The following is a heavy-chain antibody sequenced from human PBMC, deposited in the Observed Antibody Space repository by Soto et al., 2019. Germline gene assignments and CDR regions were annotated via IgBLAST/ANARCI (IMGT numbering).Heavy chain of an antibody. D-gene: IGHD1-26*01. CDR3: ARELIVGPAEYFQH. Sequence: EVQLVESGGGLVQPGGSLRLSCAASGFSFSGSYMSWVRQVPGKGLEWVANIDPSGTKKYYVGSVTGRFTISRDNAKNSLYLHMNSLRAEDTAEYYSARELIVGPAEYFQHWGQGTLVTVSS. CDR2: IDPSGTKK. V-gene: IGHV3-7*01. J-gene: IGHJ1*01. CDR1: GFSFSGSY.